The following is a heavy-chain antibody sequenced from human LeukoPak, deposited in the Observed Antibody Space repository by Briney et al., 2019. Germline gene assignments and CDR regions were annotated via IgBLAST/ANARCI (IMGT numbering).Heavy chain of an antibody. CDR3: AKVWSPSGLFWGYFDY. V-gene: IGHV3-30*18. CDR1: GITFSDYG. Sequence: GRSLRLSCAASGITFSDYGMHWVRQAPGRGLEWVAVITFDGHNKFYSDSVKGRFTVSRDNSKNTLYLQMNSLRAEDTAVYYCAKVWSPSGLFWGYFDYWGQGTLVTVSS. J-gene: IGHJ4*02. CDR2: ITFDGHNK. D-gene: IGHD6-19*01.